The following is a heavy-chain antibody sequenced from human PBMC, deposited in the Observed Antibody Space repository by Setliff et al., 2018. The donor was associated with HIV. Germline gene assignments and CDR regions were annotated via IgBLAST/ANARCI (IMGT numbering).Heavy chain of an antibody. CDR1: GFTFSDYD. Sequence: GGSLRLSCAASGFTFSDYDIHWVRQAPGKGLEWVAFMRYDGSNKDYADSVKGRFTISRDNSKNPLFLQMNSLRPEDTAIYYCAKDKSYHDYIWGSSVLAYWGQGTLVTVSS. J-gene: IGHJ4*02. CDR2: MRYDGSNK. CDR3: AKDKSYHDYIWGSSVLAY. V-gene: IGHV3-30*02. D-gene: IGHD3-16*01.